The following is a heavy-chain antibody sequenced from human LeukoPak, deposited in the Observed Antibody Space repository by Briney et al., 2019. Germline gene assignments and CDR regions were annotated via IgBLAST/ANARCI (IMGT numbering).Heavy chain of an antibody. CDR1: GFTFSSYA. CDR3: ARDESSSGYCSGGSCYSITPGWFDP. V-gene: IGHV3-7*01. J-gene: IGHJ5*02. CDR2: IKQDGSEK. Sequence: PGGSLRLSCAASGFTFSSYAMSWVRQAPGKGLEWVANIKQDGSEKYYVDSVKGRFTISRDNAKNSLYLQMNSLRAEDTAVYYCARDESSSGYCSGGSCYSITPGWFDPWGQGTLVTVSS. D-gene: IGHD2-15*01.